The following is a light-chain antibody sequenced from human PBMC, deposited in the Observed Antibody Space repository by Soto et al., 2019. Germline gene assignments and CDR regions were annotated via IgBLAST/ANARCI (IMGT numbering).Light chain of an antibody. CDR3: ETWDSNTRV. CDR2: LEGSGSY. Sequence: QLVLTQSSSASASLGSSVKLTCTLSSGHSSYIIAWHHQQPGKAPRYLMKLEGSGSYNKGSGVPDRFSGSSSGADRYLTISNLQFEDEDNYYCETWDSNTRVFGGGTKVTVL. J-gene: IGLJ2*01. V-gene: IGLV4-60*02. CDR1: SGHSSYI.